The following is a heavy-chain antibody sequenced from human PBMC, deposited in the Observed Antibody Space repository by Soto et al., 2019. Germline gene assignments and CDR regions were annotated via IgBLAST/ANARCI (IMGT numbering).Heavy chain of an antibody. Sequence: PGGSLRLSCAAPGFVFSDFQLNWVRQAPGGGLEWLSSITGTSAFTEYAESIEGRFTISRDNPNKLLFLHMDNLRPEDTAVYYCARDNLAFQGAFDLWGQGTLVTVS. V-gene: IGHV3-21*01. CDR3: ARDNLAFQGAFDL. CDR1: GFVFSDFQ. D-gene: IGHD3-16*01. J-gene: IGHJ4*02. CDR2: ITGTSAFT.